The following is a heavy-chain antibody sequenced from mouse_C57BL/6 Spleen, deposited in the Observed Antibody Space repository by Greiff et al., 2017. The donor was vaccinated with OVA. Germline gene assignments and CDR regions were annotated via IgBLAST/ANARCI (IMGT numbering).Heavy chain of an antibody. D-gene: IGHD1-1*01. V-gene: IGHV1-22*01. CDR1: GYTFTDYN. CDR3: ANYYGSSPFDY. CDR2: INPNNGGT. J-gene: IGHJ2*01. Sequence: VQLKQSGPELVKPGASVKMSCKASGYTFTDYNMHWVKQSHGKSLEWIGYINPNNGGTSYNQKFKGKATLTVNKSSSTAYMERRSLTSEASAVYYCANYYGSSPFDYWGQGTTLTVSS.